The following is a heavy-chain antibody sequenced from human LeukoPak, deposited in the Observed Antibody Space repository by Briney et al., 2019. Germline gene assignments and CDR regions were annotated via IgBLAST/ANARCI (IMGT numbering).Heavy chain of an antibody. D-gene: IGHD5-18*01. CDR1: GYSFTSYW. Sequence: GESLKISCKTSGYSFTSYWIAWVRQMPGKGLEWMGIIYPGDSDTRYSPSFQGQVTISADKSISTAYLQLSSLKASDTAVYYCARSPGGFTYGRNLFDPWGQGTLVSVSS. J-gene: IGHJ5*02. V-gene: IGHV5-51*01. CDR2: IYPGDSDT. CDR3: ARSPGGFTYGRNLFDP.